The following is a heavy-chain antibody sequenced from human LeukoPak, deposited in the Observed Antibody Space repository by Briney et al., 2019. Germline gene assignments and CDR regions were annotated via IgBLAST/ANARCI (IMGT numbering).Heavy chain of an antibody. CDR3: ARRGGSLNYFDY. CDR2: FYPGDSDT. Sequence: GGSLQISCKGSGYTFTYSWIGWGRQVPGKGVEGMGIFYPGDSDTRYSPSFQGQVTISADKSISTAYLQWSSLKASDTAMYYCARRGGSLNYFDYWGQGTLVTVSS. CDR1: GYTFTYSW. D-gene: IGHD1-26*01. J-gene: IGHJ4*02. V-gene: IGHV5-51*01.